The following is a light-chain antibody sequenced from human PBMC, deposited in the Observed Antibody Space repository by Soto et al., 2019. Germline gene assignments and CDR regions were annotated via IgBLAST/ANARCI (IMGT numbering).Light chain of an antibody. J-gene: IGKJ2*01. V-gene: IGKV1-5*03. CDR3: QQYNSYQYT. Sequence: DIQMTQSPSTLSASVGDRATITCRASQSISSGLAWYQQKPRKAPKLLIYKASSLEGGIPSRFSGSGSETEFTLTISSLQPEDFATYYCQQYNSYQYTFGQGTKLEIK. CDR2: KAS. CDR1: QSISSG.